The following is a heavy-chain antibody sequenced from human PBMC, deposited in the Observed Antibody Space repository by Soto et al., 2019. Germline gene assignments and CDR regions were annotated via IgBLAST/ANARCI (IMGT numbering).Heavy chain of an antibody. CDR1: GDSVSSNSAA. Sequence: SQTLSLTCAISGDSVSSNSAAWNWIRQSPSRGLEWLGRTYYRSKWYNDYAVSVKSRITINPDTSKNQFSLQRNSVTPEDTSVYYCAREGGYYDSSGYYPDNFDYWGQGTLVTVSS. V-gene: IGHV6-1*01. J-gene: IGHJ4*02. CDR3: AREGGYYDSSGYYPDNFDY. CDR2: TYYRSKWYN. D-gene: IGHD3-22*01.